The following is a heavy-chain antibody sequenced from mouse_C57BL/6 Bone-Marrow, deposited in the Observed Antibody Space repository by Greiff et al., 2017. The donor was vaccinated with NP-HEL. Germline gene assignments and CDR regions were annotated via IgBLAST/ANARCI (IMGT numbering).Heavy chain of an antibody. CDR3: AKNYCGSSSFDY. D-gene: IGHD1-1*01. CDR1: GFTFSDYG. V-gene: IGHV5-17*01. CDR2: ISSGSSTI. Sequence: EVKLMESGGGLVKPGGSLKLSCAASGFTFSDYGMHWVRQAPEKGLEWVAYISSGSSTIYYADTVKGRFTISRDNAKNTLFLQMTSLRSEDTAMYYCAKNYCGSSSFDYWGQGTTLTVSS. J-gene: IGHJ2*01.